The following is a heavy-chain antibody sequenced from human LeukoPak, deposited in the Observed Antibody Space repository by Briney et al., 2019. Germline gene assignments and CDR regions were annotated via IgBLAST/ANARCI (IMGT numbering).Heavy chain of an antibody. CDR3: ARDYIPRLDAFDI. D-gene: IGHD2-2*02. CDR1: GGTFSSYT. CDR2: IIPILGIA. J-gene: IGHJ3*02. V-gene: IGHV1-69*04. Sequence: EASVKVSCKASGGTFSSYTISWVRQDPGQGLEWMGRIIPILGIANYAQKFQGRVTITADKSTSTAYMELSSLRSEDTALYYCARDYIPRLDAFDIWGQGTMVTVSS.